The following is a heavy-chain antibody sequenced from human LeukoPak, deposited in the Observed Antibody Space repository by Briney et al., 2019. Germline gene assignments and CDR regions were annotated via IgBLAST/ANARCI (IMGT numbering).Heavy chain of an antibody. CDR3: ARGYYSSSRFDS. D-gene: IGHD6-13*01. CDR1: GFPFSNYW. J-gene: IGHJ4*02. V-gene: IGHV3-74*01. CDR2: GNSDGSTT. Sequence: QPGGSLRLSCAASGFPFSNYWMHWVRQAPGKGLVWVSRGNSDGSTTNYADSVKGRFTISRDNAENTLYMRMNSLRPEDTAVYYCARGYYSSSRFDSWGQGTLVTVSS.